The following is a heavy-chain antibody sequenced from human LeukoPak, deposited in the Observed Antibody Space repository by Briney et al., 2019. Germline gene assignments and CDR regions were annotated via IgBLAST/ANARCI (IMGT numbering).Heavy chain of an antibody. CDR2: IYYSGST. CDR3: ARTGYCSSASCYTASRPYYYYYMDV. D-gene: IGHD2-2*02. Sequence: SETLSLTCTVSGGSISSYYWSWIRQPPGKGLEWLGYIYYSGSTNYNPSLKSRVTISADTSKNQFSLKLSSVTAADTAVYYCARTGYCSSASCYTASRPYYYYYMDVWGKGTTVTVSS. CDR1: GGSISSYY. V-gene: IGHV4-59*01. J-gene: IGHJ6*03.